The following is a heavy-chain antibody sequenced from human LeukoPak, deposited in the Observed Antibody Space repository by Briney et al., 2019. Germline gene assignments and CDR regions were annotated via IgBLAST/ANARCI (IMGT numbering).Heavy chain of an antibody. D-gene: IGHD3-16*01. CDR3: ARGGGSDAFDI. V-gene: IGHV4-59*01. CDR1: GGSISSYY. CDR2: IYYSGST. J-gene: IGHJ3*02. Sequence: SETLSLTCTVSGGSISSYYWSWIRQPPGKGLEWIGYIYYSGSTNYNPSLKSRVTISVDTSKNQFSLKLRSVTAADTAVYYCARGGGSDAFDIWGQGTMVTVSS.